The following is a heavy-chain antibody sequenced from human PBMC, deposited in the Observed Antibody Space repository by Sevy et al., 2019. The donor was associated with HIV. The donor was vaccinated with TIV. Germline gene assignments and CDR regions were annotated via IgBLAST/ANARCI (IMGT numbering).Heavy chain of an antibody. CDR1: GFIFSRYE. J-gene: IGHJ4*02. CDR3: ARDLPPSATTVAHFDY. Sequence: GGSLRLSCAASGFIFSRYEMNRVRQAPRKGLEWVSYISHSSGAINYADSVKGRFTVSRDNAKNSLYLQMDSLRAEDTAVYYCARDLPPSATTVAHFDYWGQGTLVTVSS. CDR2: ISHSSGAI. D-gene: IGHD4-17*01. V-gene: IGHV3-48*03.